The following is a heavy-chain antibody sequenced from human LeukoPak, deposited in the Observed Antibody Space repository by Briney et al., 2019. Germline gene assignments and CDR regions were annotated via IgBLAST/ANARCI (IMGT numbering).Heavy chain of an antibody. CDR3: ASSGSYRFDY. V-gene: IGHV3-11*04. J-gene: IGHJ4*02. Sequence: LSLTCAVYGGSFSGYYWSWIRQPTGKGLEWVSHITASGTAMFYADSVKGRFTISRDNAKNSLYLQMNSLRDEDTAVYYCASSGSYRFDYWGQGTLVTVSS. CDR1: GGSFSGYY. CDR2: ITASGTAM. D-gene: IGHD1-26*01.